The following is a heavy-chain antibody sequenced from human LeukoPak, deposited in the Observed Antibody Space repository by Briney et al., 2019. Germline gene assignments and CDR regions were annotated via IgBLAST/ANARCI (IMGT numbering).Heavy chain of an antibody. CDR1: GFTFSSCW. Sequence: GGSLRLSCAASGFTFSSCWMSWVRQAPGKGLEWVANIKQDGSEKYYVDSVKGRFTISRDNAKNSLYLQMNSLRAEDTAVYYCARDRSGYYGSGSYYNAAFDIWGQGTMVTVSS. D-gene: IGHD3-10*01. CDR2: IKQDGSEK. V-gene: IGHV3-7*01. J-gene: IGHJ3*02. CDR3: ARDRSGYYGSGSYYNAAFDI.